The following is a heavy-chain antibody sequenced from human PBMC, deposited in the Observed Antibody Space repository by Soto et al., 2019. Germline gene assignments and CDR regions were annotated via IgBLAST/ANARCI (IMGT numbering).Heavy chain of an antibody. CDR2: ISYDGSNK. D-gene: IGHD2-8*01. J-gene: IGHJ6*02. CDR3: AKAPGYCTNGVCYAPNYYYGMDV. Sequence: VQLVESGGGLVQPGGSLRLSCAASGFTFSSYTMNWVRQAPGKGLEWVAVISYDGSNKYYADSVKGRFTISRDNSKNTLYLQMNSLRAEDTAVYYCAKAPGYCTNGVCYAPNYYYGMDVWGQGTTVTVSS. CDR1: GFTFSSYT. V-gene: IGHV3-30*18.